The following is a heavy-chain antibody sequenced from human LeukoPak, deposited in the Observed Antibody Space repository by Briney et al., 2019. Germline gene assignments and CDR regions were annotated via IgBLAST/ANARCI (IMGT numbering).Heavy chain of an antibody. CDR3: ARDWVGTCGDDCYSDY. CDR2: ISAYNGDT. D-gene: IGHD2-21*02. J-gene: IGHJ4*02. CDR1: GYTFTSYG. V-gene: IGHV1-18*01. Sequence: ASVKVSCKSSGYTFTSYGISWVRQAPGQGLEWMGWISAYNGDTNYAQKLQGRVTMTTDTSTSTAYMELRSLRSDDTAVYYCARDWVGTCGDDCYSDYWGQGTLVTVSS.